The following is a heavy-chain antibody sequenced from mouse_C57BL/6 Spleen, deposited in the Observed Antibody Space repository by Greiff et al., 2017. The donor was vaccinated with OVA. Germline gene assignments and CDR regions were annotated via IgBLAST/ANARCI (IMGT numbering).Heavy chain of an antibody. V-gene: IGHV1-52*01. CDR2: IDPSDSET. CDR3: AIPPVYGSSSRYFDV. D-gene: IGHD1-1*01. CDR1: GYTFTSYW. Sequence: QVQLQQPGAELVRPGSSVKLSCKASGYTFTSYWMHWVKQRPIQGLEWIGNIDPSDSETHYNQKFKDKATLTVDKSSSTAYMQLSSLTAEDSAVYCCAIPPVYGSSSRYFDVWGTGTTVTVSS. J-gene: IGHJ1*03.